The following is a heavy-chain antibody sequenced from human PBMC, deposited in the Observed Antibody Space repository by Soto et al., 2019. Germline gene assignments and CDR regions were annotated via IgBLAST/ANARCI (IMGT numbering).Heavy chain of an antibody. Sequence: SETLSLTCTVSGGSVSSGSCYWSWIRQPPGKGLEWIGYIYYSGSTNYNPSLKSRVTISVDTSKNQFSLKLSSVTAADTAVYYCARDLQKSYYYYGMDVWGQGTTVTVSS. V-gene: IGHV4-61*01. J-gene: IGHJ6*02. CDR3: ARDLQKSYYYYGMDV. CDR2: IYYSGST. CDR1: GGSVSSGSCY.